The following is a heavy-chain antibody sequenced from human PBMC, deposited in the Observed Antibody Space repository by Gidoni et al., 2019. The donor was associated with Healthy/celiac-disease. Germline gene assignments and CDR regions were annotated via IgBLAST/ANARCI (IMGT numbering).Heavy chain of an antibody. D-gene: IGHD6-6*01. V-gene: IGHV3-21*01. CDR2: ISSSSSYI. CDR3: ARVGSSSLGY. Sequence: EVQLVESGGGLVKPGGSLRPSCAASGFTFSSYSMNWVRQAPGKGLEWVSSISSSSSYIYYADSVKGRFTISRDNAKNSLYLQMNSLRAEDTAVYYCARVGSSSLGYWGQGTLVTVSS. J-gene: IGHJ4*02. CDR1: GFTFSSYS.